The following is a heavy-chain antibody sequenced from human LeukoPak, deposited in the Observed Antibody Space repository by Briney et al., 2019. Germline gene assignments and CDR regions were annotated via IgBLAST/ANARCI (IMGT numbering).Heavy chain of an antibody. CDR3: AKDREGYSGSFYFDY. D-gene: IGHD1-26*01. CDR2: IRYDGSNK. J-gene: IGHJ4*02. V-gene: IGHV3-30*02. CDR1: GFTFSSYG. Sequence: GGSLRLSCAASGFTFSSYGMHWVRQAPGKGLEWVAFIRYDGSNKYYADSVKGRFTISRDNSKNTLYLQMNSLRAEDTAVYYCAKDREGYSGSFYFDYWGQGTLVTVSS.